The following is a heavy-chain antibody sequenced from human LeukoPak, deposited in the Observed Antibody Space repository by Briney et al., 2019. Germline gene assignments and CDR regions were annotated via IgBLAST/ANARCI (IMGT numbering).Heavy chain of an antibody. J-gene: IGHJ3*02. CDR2: INPNSGGT. V-gene: IGHV1-2*02. CDR3: ALHLATNDAFDI. D-gene: IGHD1-14*01. Sequence: ASVKVSCKASGYTFTGYYMHWVRQAPGQGLEWMGWINPNSGGTNYAQKFQGRVTMTRDTSISTAYMELSRLRSDDTAVYYCALHLATNDAFDIWGQGTMVTVSS. CDR1: GYTFTGYY.